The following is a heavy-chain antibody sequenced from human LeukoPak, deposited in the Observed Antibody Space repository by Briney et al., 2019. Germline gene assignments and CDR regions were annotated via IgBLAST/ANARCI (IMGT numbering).Heavy chain of an antibody. CDR2: MFSGGIT. Sequence: GGSLRLSCAASGFTVSSNYMTWVRQPPGRGLGGSSIMFSGGITYHADSVKGRFTISRDNSKNTLYLQMNSLRPDDTAVYYCAREEMTTVGASYYFFALDVWGQGTTVTVSS. D-gene: IGHD4-11*01. CDR3: AREEMTTVGASYYFFALDV. V-gene: IGHV3-66*02. CDR1: GFTVSSNY. J-gene: IGHJ6*02.